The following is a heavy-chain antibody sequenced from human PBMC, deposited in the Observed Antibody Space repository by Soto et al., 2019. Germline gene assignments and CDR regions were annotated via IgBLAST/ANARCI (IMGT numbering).Heavy chain of an antibody. CDR2: ISGSGASK. Sequence: EVEFLESGGGMVQPGGSLRLSCVASGFTFSRHALAWVRRAPGKGLEWVSAISGSGASKYDADSVKGRFTISRDNAKNSLYLQMNSLRAEDAAIYHCAKNRERYYDGSRAHDSWGQGTLVTVSS. V-gene: IGHV3-23*01. CDR1: GFTFSRHA. CDR3: AKNRERYYDGSRAHDS. D-gene: IGHD3-16*01. J-gene: IGHJ4*02.